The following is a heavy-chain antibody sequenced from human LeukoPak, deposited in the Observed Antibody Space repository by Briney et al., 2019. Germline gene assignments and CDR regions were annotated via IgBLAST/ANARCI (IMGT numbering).Heavy chain of an antibody. CDR3: AKGAGRLGPYYYMDV. CDR2: ISNSGGTT. V-gene: IGHV3-23*01. Sequence: PGGSLRLSCAASGFTFSSYAMSWVRQAPGKGLEWVSTISNSGGTTYYADSVKGRFTISRDNSKNTLYLQMNSLRAEDTAVYYCAKGAGRLGPYYYMDVWGKGTTVTISS. J-gene: IGHJ6*03. CDR1: GFTFSSYA. D-gene: IGHD6-13*01.